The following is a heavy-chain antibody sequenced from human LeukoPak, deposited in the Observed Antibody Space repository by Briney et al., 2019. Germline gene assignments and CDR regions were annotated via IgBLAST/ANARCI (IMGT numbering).Heavy chain of an antibody. Sequence: PGGSLRLSCAASGFTFSSYAMSWVRQAPGKGLEWVSAISGSGGSTYYADSVKGRFTISRDNSKNSLYLQMNSLRAEDTAIYYCARVPRQHDNWFDPWGQGTLVTVSS. CDR2: ISGSGGST. J-gene: IGHJ5*02. D-gene: IGHD3-9*01. CDR3: ARVPRQHDNWFDP. V-gene: IGHV3-23*01. CDR1: GFTFSSYA.